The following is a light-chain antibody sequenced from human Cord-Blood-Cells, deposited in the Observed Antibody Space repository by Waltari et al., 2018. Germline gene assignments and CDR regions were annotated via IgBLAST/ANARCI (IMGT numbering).Light chain of an antibody. CDR3: QQYNNWPPYT. V-gene: IGKV3-15*01. CDR1: QSVSSN. CDR2: GAS. Sequence: VTTVPPAPPLLSQGQIAPRPCRASQSVSSNLAWYQQKPGQAPRLLIYGASTMATGMPARFSGRGSGTEYTLTISSLQSKDFAVYYCQQYNNWPPYTFGQGTKLEIK. J-gene: IGKJ2*01.